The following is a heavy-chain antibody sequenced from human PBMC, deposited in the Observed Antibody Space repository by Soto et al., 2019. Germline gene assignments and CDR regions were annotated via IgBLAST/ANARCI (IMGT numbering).Heavy chain of an antibody. V-gene: IGHV1-18*01. D-gene: IGHD2-2*01. CDR2: ISVYNGYA. CDR3: RKNSTSWYDS. Sequence: ASVKVSCKASGYTFNNYVISWVRQAPGQGLEWMGWISVYNGYANYAQKLQGRVLMTADTSTNTAYMELSSLRSDDTAMYYCRKNSTSWYDSWGQGSLVTVS. CDR1: GYTFNNYV. J-gene: IGHJ5*01.